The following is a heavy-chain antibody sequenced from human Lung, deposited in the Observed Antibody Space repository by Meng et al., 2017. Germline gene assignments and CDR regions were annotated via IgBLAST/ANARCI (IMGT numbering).Heavy chain of an antibody. V-gene: IGHV4-39*01. J-gene: IGHJ5*02. CDR2: IGHSGFT. CDR3: VRSSAWVRTGFDP. CDR1: GGSISTSGYD. Sequence: LELQDSGPGLVNPSGALSFTCSVSGGSISTSGYDWGWIRQPPGKGLEWIGSIGHSGFTYYTPSLKSRVAVSLDTSKSQFSLMLTSVTAADTAVYYCVRSSAWVRTGFDPWGQGTLVTVSS. D-gene: IGHD6-19*01.